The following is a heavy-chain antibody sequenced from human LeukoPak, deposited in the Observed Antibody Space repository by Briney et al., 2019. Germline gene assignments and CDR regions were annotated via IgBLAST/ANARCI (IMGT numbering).Heavy chain of an antibody. Sequence: SETLSLTCTVSGGSISSSNYYWGWIRQPTGKGLEWIGSIYYSGSTFYNPSLKSRVTISVDTSNNQFSLRLNSVTAADTAVYYCARPGRSGAATNHMDVWRKGTTVTVSS. D-gene: IGHD3-3*01. CDR1: GGSISSSNYY. J-gene: IGHJ6*03. CDR3: ARPGRSGAATNHMDV. V-gene: IGHV4-39*01. CDR2: IYYSGST.